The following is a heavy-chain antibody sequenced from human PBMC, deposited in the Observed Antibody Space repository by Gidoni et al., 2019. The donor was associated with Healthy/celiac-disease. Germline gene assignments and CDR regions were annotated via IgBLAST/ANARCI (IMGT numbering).Heavy chain of an antibody. J-gene: IGHJ4*02. V-gene: IGHV5-10-1*03. Sequence: EVQLVQSGAEEKKPGESLRISCKGSGYSFTSYWISWVRQMPGKGLGWMGRSDPSDSYTNYSPSFQGHVTISADKSISTAYLQWSSLKASDTAMYYCARHAPYGDYRIDYWGQGTLVTVSS. D-gene: IGHD4-17*01. CDR3: ARHAPYGDYRIDY. CDR2: SDPSDSYT. CDR1: GYSFTSYW.